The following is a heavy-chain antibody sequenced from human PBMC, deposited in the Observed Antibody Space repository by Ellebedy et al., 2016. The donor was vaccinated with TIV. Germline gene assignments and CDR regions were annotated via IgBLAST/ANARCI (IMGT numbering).Heavy chain of an antibody. D-gene: IGHD2-21*01. J-gene: IGHJ6*02. Sequence: ASVKVSCKASGYTFTGYYMHWVRQAPGQGLEWMGIINPSGGSTSYAQKFQGRVTMTRDTSTSTVYMELSSLRSEDTAVYYCARAHMIPGGMDVWGQGTTVTVSS. CDR1: GYTFTGYY. CDR2: INPSGGST. V-gene: IGHV1-46*01. CDR3: ARAHMIPGGMDV.